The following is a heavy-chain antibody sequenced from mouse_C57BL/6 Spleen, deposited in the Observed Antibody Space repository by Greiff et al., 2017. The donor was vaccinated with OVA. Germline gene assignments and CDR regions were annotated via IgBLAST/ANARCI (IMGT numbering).Heavy chain of an antibody. V-gene: IGHV1-26*01. CDR2: INPNNGGT. CDR1: GYTFTDYY. CDR3: AGPYYYAMDY. J-gene: IGHJ4*01. Sequence: EVKLQQSGPELVKPGASVKISCKASGYTFTDYYMNWVKQSHGKSLEWIGDINPNNGGTSYNQKFKGKATLTVDKSSSTAYMELRSLTSEDSAVYYCAGPYYYAMDYWGQGTSVTVSS.